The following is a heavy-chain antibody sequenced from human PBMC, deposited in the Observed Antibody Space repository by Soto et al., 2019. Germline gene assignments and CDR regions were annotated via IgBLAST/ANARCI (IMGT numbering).Heavy chain of an antibody. CDR2: ISYDGSNK. D-gene: IGHD3-3*01. Sequence: SLRLSCAASGFTFSSYAMHWVRQAPGKGLEWVAVISYDGSNKYYADSVKGRFTISRDNSKNTLYLQMNSLRAEDTAVYYCAIFTGGLGVAISTLRIDYGMDVWGQGTTVTVSS. CDR3: AIFTGGLGVAISTLRIDYGMDV. CDR1: GFTFSSYA. V-gene: IGHV3-30-3*01. J-gene: IGHJ6*02.